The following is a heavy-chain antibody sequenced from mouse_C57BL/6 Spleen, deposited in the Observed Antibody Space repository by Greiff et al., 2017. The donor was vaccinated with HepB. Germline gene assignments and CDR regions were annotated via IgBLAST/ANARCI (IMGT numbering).Heavy chain of an antibody. Sequence: LVESGAELVKPGASVKMSCKASGYTFTTYPIEWMKQNHGKSLEWIGNFHPYNDDTKYNEKFKGKATLTVEKSSSTVYLELSRLTSDDSAVYYCARGYYGSSYTLFDYWGQGTTLTVSS. CDR3: ARGYYGSSYTLFDY. CDR2: FHPYNDDT. V-gene: IGHV1-47*01. CDR1: GYTFTTYP. D-gene: IGHD1-1*01. J-gene: IGHJ2*01.